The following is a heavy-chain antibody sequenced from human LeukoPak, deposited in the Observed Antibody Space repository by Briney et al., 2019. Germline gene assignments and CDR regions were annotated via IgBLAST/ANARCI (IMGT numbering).Heavy chain of an antibody. CDR3: ARPSGATPFKRFDY. Sequence: SETLSLTCAVYGGSFNDYYWIWIRQPPGKGLEWIGEIKPSGRTNYNPFLESRVTISVDTSKNHSSLKLSSVTAADTAVYYCARPSGATPFKRFDYWGQGTLVTVSS. D-gene: IGHD2-15*01. CDR1: GGSFNDYY. V-gene: IGHV4-34*01. J-gene: IGHJ4*02. CDR2: IKPSGRT.